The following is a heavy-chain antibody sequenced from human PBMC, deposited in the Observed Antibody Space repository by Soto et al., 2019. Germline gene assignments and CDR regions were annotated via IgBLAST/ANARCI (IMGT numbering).Heavy chain of an antibody. V-gene: IGHV4-39*01. J-gene: IGHJ2*01. CDR3: ARSAIATHWFFDL. Sequence: SETLSLTCTVSGGSISSSNYYWGWTRQPPGKGLEWIGSIYYSGSTSYNSSLKSRVTISVDTSKNQFSLRLRSVTAADTAVYYCARSAIATHWFFDLWGRGTLVTVSS. D-gene: IGHD5-18*01. CDR1: GGSISSSNYY. CDR2: IYYSGST.